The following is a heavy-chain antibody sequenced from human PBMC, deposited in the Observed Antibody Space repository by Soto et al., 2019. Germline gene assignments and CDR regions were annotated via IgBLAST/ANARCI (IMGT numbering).Heavy chain of an antibody. J-gene: IGHJ4*02. D-gene: IGHD2-15*01. CDR2: LTRTGTT. CDR3: AKRATTVPTPGNYFDC. CDR1: GFNFSDYS. Sequence: GGSLRLSCVASGFNFSDYSMTWVRQGPGRGLEWVATLTRTGTTFYADSVKGRFTISRDNSRNTLSLQMYSLRAEDTARYYCAKRATTVPTPGNYFDCWGQGTLVTVSS. V-gene: IGHV3-23*01.